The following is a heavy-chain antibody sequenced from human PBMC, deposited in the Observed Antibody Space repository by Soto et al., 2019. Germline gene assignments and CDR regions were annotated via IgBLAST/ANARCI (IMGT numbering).Heavy chain of an antibody. D-gene: IGHD3-10*01. CDR2: INHSGST. CDR3: ARGLEVLWFGELSSWFDP. V-gene: IGHV4-34*01. J-gene: IGHJ5*02. CDR1: GGSFSGYY. Sequence: QVQLQQWGAGLLKPSETLSLTCAVYGGSFSGYYWSWIRQPPGKGLEWIGEINHSGSTNYNPSLKCRVTRSVDTSKNQSSLKLSSGTASDTAVYYCARGLEVLWFGELSSWFDPWGQGTLVTVSS.